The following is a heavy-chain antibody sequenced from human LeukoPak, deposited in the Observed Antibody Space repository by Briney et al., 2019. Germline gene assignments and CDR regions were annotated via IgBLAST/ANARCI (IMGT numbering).Heavy chain of an antibody. V-gene: IGHV3-48*04. D-gene: IGHD3-10*02. CDR3: AELGITMIGGV. CDR1: GFTFSSYS. J-gene: IGHJ6*04. CDR2: ISSSGSTI. Sequence: PGRSLRLSCAASGFTFSSYSMNWVRQAPGKGLEWVSYISSSGSTIYYADSVKGRFTISRDNAKNSLYLQMNSLRAEDTAVYYCAELGITMIGGVWGKGTTVTMSS.